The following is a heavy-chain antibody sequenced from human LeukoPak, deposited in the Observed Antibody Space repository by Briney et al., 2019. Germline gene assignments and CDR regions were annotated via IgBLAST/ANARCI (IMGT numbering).Heavy chain of an antibody. CDR1: GYTFASYD. CDR3: ARGPHLLLWFGDNWFDP. V-gene: IGHV1-8*01. J-gene: IGHJ5*02. CDR2: MNPNRGDT. D-gene: IGHD3-10*01. Sequence: GASVTVSCKPSGYTFASYDINWGRQPPGQGLEWMGWMNPNRGDTGYQQKYQGRVIMTRNTSISTAYMELSSLRSEDTAVYYCARGPHLLLWFGDNWFDPWGQGTLVTVSS.